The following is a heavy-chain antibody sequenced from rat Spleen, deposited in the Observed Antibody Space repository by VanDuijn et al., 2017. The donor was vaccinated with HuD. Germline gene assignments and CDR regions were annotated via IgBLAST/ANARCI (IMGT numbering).Heavy chain of an antibody. J-gene: IGHJ4*01. CDR1: GFSLTTYT. Sequence: QVQLKESGPGLVQPSQTLSLTCTVSGFSLTTYTVTWVRQPPGKGLEWMGGIWGDESTDYNSAVKSRLSISRDTSKSQVILKMSSLQTDDTGTYYCTRDPPGSSGVMDVWGQGASVTVSS. CDR2: IWGDEST. CDR3: TRDPPGSSGVMDV. D-gene: IGHD5-1*01. V-gene: IGHV2-15*01.